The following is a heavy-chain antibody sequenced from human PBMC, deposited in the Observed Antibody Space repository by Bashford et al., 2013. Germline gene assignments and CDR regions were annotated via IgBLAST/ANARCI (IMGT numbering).Heavy chain of an antibody. V-gene: IGHV1-69*04. D-gene: IGHD2-2*01. CDR1: GGTFSSYA. Sequence: VASVKVSCKASGGTFSSYAISWVRQAPGQGLEWMGRIIPILGIANYAQKFQGRVTITADKSTSTAYMELSSLRSEDTAVYYCARVRSDARGHYYGMERLGAKGHGSPVSS. CDR3: ARVRSDARGHYYGMER. J-gene: IGHJ6*01. CDR2: IIPILGIA.